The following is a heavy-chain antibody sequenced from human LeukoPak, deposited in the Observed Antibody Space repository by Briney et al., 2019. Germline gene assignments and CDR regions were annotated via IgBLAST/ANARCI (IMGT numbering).Heavy chain of an antibody. CDR1: GGSVSSGSYY. D-gene: IGHD6-13*01. CDR3: ARQRAGGYYYDY. CDR2: IYYSGST. Sequence: PSETLSLTCTASGGSVSSGSYYWSWIRQPPGKELEWIGYIYYSGSTNYNPSLKSRVTISVDTSENQFSLKLSSVTAADTAVYYCARQRAGGYYYDYVGQGTLVTVSS. J-gene: IGHJ4*02. V-gene: IGHV4-61*01.